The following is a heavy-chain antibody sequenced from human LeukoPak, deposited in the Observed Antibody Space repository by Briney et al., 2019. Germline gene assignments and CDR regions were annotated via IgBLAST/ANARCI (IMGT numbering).Heavy chain of an antibody. D-gene: IGHD4-17*01. CDR3: ARDETTVTTLFDY. V-gene: IGHV4-38-2*02. CDR2: IYHSGST. J-gene: IGHJ4*02. CDR1: GYSISSGYY. Sequence: KTSETLSLTCTVSGYSISSGYYWGWIRQPPGKGLEWIGSIYHSGSTYYNPSLKSRVTISVDTSKNQFSLKLSSVTAADTAVYYCARDETTVTTLFDYRGQGTLVTVSS.